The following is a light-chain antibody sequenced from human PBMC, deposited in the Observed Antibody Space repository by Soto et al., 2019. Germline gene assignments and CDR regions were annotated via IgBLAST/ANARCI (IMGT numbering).Light chain of an antibody. CDR2: VGTGGIVG. J-gene: IGLJ2*01. V-gene: IGLV9-49*01. CDR1: SGYSNYK. CDR3: GADHGSGSNFVAV. Sequence: QAVVTQPPSASASLGASVTLTCTLSSGYSNYKVDWYQQRPGKGPRFVMRVGTGGIVGSKGDGIPDRFSVLGSGLNRYLTIKNIQEEDESDDHCGADHGSGSNFVAVFGGGTKLTVL.